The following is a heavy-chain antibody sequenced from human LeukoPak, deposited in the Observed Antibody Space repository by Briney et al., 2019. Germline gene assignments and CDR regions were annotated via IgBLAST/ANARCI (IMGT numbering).Heavy chain of an antibody. Sequence: SETLSLTCAVYGGSFSGYYWGWIRQPPGKGLEWIGEINHSGSTNYNPSLKSRVTISVDTSKNQFSLKLSSVTAADTAVYYCVGAIQLWLNFDYWGQGTLVTVSS. CDR3: VGAIQLWLNFDY. D-gene: IGHD5-18*01. CDR1: GGSFSGYY. V-gene: IGHV4-34*01. J-gene: IGHJ4*02. CDR2: INHSGST.